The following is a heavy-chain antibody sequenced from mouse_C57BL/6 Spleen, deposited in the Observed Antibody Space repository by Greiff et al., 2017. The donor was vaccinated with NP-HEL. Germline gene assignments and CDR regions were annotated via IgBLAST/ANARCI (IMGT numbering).Heavy chain of an antibody. J-gene: IGHJ4*01. CDR2: INPYNGGT. Sequence: EVQLQQSGPVLVKPGASVKMSCKASGYTFTDYYMNWVKQSHGKSLEWIGVINPYNGGTSYNQKFKGKATLTVDKSSSTAYRELNSLTSEDSAVYYCARSLDYYGSRAMDYWGQGTSVTVSS. CDR1: GYTFTDYY. V-gene: IGHV1-19*01. CDR3: ARSLDYYGSRAMDY. D-gene: IGHD1-1*01.